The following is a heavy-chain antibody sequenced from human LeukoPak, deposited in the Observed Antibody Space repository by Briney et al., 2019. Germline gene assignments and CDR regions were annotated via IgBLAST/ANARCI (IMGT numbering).Heavy chain of an antibody. J-gene: IGHJ4*02. D-gene: IGHD1-26*01. CDR3: ARHYIVGYFDY. Sequence: SETLSLTCAVYGGSFSGYYWSWIRQPPGKGLEWIGYIYYSGSTNYNPSLKSRVTISVDTSKNQFSLKLSSVTAADTAVYYCARHYIVGYFDYWGQGTLVTVPS. V-gene: IGHV4-59*08. CDR1: GGSFSGYY. CDR2: IYYSGST.